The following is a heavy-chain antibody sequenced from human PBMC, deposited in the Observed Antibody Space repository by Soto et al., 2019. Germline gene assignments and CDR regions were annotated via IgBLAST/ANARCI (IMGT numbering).Heavy chain of an antibody. CDR2: IYRDDAN. CDR1: GFSLSTSGVG. J-gene: IGHJ4*02. Sequence: QITLKESGPPLVKPTQTLTLTCTFSGFSLSTSGVGVGWIRQPPGKALEWLAVIYRDDANHYSPSLKNRLTTXKXXSKSQVVLTTTNMGPTGTGTYYCARKGPEDWPLDYWGQGTLVTVSS. CDR3: ARKGPEDWPLDY. D-gene: IGHD3-9*01. V-gene: IGHV2-5*02.